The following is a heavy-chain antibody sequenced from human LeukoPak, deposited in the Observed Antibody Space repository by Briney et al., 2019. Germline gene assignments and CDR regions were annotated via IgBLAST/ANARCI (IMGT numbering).Heavy chain of an antibody. V-gene: IGHV4-34*01. CDR1: GGSFGGYY. CDR3: ARGYGSGSYRYYYYYMDV. Sequence: PSETLSLTCAVYGGSFGGYYWSWIRQPPGKGLEWIGEINHSGSTNYNPSLKSRVTISVDTSKNQFSLKLSSVTAADTAVYYCARGYGSGSYRYYYYYMDVWGKGTTVTVSS. CDR2: INHSGST. J-gene: IGHJ6*03. D-gene: IGHD3-10*01.